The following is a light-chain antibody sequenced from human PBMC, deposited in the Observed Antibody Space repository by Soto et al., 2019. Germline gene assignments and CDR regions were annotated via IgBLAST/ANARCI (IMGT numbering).Light chain of an antibody. CDR3: QHFGISPWT. J-gene: IGKJ1*01. Sequence: EIVLTQSPGTLSLSPGERATLSCRASQSVSSSYLAWYQQKPGQAPLLLIYGASSRATGIPDRFSGSGSGTDFTLTISRLEPEDFAVYYCQHFGISPWTFGQGTKVEIK. CDR2: GAS. V-gene: IGKV3-20*01. CDR1: QSVSSSY.